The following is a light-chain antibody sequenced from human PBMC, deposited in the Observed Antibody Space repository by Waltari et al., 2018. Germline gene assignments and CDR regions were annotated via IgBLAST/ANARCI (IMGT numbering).Light chain of an antibody. CDR2: YDE. CDR1: ISNIGNNA. Sequence: QSVLTQPPSVSEAPRQRVTISCSGSISNIGNNAVNWYQQLPGKAPKLLIYYDELLPSGVSDRFSGSKSGTSASLAISGLQFEDEAEYYCAAWDDSLNGRVFGGGTKLTVL. J-gene: IGLJ3*02. CDR3: AAWDDSLNGRV. V-gene: IGLV1-36*01.